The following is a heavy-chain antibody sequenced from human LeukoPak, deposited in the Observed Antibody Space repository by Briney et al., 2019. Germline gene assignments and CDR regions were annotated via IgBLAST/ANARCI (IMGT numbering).Heavy chain of an antibody. CDR2: IIPILGIA. Sequence: ASVKVSCKASGGTFSSYAISWVRQAPGQGREWMGRIIPILGIANYAQKFQGRVTITADKSTSTAYMELSSLRSEDTAVYYCARAAGEDYGDYGFDYWGQGTLVTVSS. D-gene: IGHD4-17*01. CDR3: ARAAGEDYGDYGFDY. V-gene: IGHV1-69*04. J-gene: IGHJ4*02. CDR1: GGTFSSYA.